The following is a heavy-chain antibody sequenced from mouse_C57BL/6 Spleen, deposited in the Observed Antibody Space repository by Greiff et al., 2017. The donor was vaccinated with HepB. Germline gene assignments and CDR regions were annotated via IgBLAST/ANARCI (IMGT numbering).Heavy chain of an antibody. CDR3: ARGPYYSGSVYYFDY. V-gene: IGHV1-26*01. CDR2: INPNNGGT. CDR1: GYTFTDYY. Sequence: EVQLQQSRPELVKPGASVKISCKASGYTFTDYYMNWVKQSHGKSLEWIGDINPNNGGTSYNQKFKGKATLTVDKSSSTAYMELRSLTSEDSAVYYCARGPYYSGSVYYFDYWGQGTTLTVSS. D-gene: IGHD1-1*01. J-gene: IGHJ2*01.